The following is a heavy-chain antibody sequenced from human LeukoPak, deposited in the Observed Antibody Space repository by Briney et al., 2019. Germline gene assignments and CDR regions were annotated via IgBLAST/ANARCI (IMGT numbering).Heavy chain of an antibody. CDR2: INHSGST. Sequence: SETLSLTCAVYGGSFSGYYWSWIRQPPGKGLEWIGEINHSGSTNYNPSLKSRVTISVGTSKNQFSLKLSSVTATDTAVYYCARGIPPAATSVDYWGQGTLVTVSS. J-gene: IGHJ4*02. D-gene: IGHD2-15*01. V-gene: IGHV4-34*01. CDR3: ARGIPPAATSVDY. CDR1: GGSFSGYY.